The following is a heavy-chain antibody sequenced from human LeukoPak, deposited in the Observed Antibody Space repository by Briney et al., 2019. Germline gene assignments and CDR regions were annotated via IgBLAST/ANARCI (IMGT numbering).Heavy chain of an antibody. D-gene: IGHD6-13*01. CDR3: AKSPQDSSSWYMDY. CDR1: GFTFSSYA. V-gene: IGHV3-23*01. J-gene: IGHJ4*02. Sequence: GGSLRLSCAASGFTFSSYAMSWVRQAPGKGLEWVSAISGSGGSTYYADSVKGRFTISRDNSKNTLYLQMNSLRAEDTAVYYCAKSPQDSSSWYMDYWGQGTLLTVSS. CDR2: ISGSGGST.